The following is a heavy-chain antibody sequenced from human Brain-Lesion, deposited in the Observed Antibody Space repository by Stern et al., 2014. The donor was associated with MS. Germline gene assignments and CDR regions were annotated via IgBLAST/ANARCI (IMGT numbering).Heavy chain of an antibody. V-gene: IGHV1-24*01. CDR3: ATLSPGAGGNYYRHFDY. CDR1: GYTLTELS. D-gene: IGHD1-26*01. J-gene: IGHJ4*02. CDR2: FDSEDGET. Sequence: QVQLVQSGAEVKKPGASVKVSCKVSGYTLTELSMHWVRQAPRKGLEWIGGFDSEDGETIYAQKFQGRVTMTEDTSTDTAYMELSSLRSEDTAVYYCATLSPGAGGNYYRHFDYWGQGTLVTVSS.